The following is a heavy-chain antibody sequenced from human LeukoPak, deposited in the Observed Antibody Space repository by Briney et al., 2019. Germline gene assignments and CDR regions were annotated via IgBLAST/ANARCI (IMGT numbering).Heavy chain of an antibody. J-gene: IGHJ2*01. Sequence: SLRLSCAASGFTFDDYAMHWVRQAPGKGREWDAGISWKSGSIGYADYVKGRFPISRDNAKNSLYLQMNSLRAEDTALYYCAKEVGWYFDLWGRGTLVTVSS. CDR2: ISWKSGSI. V-gene: IGHV3-9*01. CDR1: GFTFDDYA. CDR3: AKEVGWYFDL.